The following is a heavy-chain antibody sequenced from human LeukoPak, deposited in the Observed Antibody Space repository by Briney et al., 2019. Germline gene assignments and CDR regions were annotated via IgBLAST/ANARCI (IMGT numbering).Heavy chain of an antibody. V-gene: IGHV4-39*01. J-gene: IGHJ6*02. CDR3: ARHVQQGLVMDV. Sequence: PSETLSLTCTVSGGSISSSSYYWGWIRQPPGKGLEWIGSIYDSGSTYYNPSLKRRVTISVDTSKNQFSLKLSSVTAADTAVYYCARHVQQGLVMDVWGQGTTVTVSS. D-gene: IGHD6-19*01. CDR2: IYDSGST. CDR1: GGSISSSSYY.